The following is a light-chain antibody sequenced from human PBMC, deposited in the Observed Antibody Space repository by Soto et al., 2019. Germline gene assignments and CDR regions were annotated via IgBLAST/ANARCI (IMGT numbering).Light chain of an antibody. J-gene: IGKJ1*01. Sequence: DIQMSHSPSTLSASVGDRVTITCRASQTIDSWLAWYQQRPGKPPNLLIYKASTLASGVPSRFSGSGSGTEFTLTINSLQPDDFATYYCQQYNSYWTFGQGSKV. V-gene: IGKV1-5*03. CDR3: QQYNSYWT. CDR2: KAS. CDR1: QTIDSW.